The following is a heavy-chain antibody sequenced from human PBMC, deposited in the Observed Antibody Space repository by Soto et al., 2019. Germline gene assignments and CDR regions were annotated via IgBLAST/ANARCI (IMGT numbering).Heavy chain of an antibody. D-gene: IGHD2-2*01. Sequence: GASVKVSCKASGYIFTSYDINWVRQATGQGLEWMGWMNPNSGNTGYAQKFQGRVTMTRNTSISTAYMELSSLRSEDTAVYYCARGLTRTEAMPLYWGQGTLVTVSS. CDR1: GYIFTSYD. J-gene: IGHJ4*02. V-gene: IGHV1-8*01. CDR3: ARGLTRTEAMPLY. CDR2: MNPNSGNT.